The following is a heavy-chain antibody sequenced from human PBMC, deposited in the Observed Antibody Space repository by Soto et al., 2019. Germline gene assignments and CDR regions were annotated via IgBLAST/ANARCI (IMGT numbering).Heavy chain of an antibody. CDR3: ARGGSLYWYFDL. CDR2: INAGNGNT. V-gene: IGHV1-3*01. Sequence: QVQLVQSGAEVKKPGASVKVSCKASGYTFTNYAMHWVRQAPGQRLEWMGWINAGNGNTKYSQKFQGRVTITRDTPASTAYMKLSSLRSEDTAVYYCARGGSLYWYFDLWGRGTLVTVSS. D-gene: IGHD1-26*01. J-gene: IGHJ2*01. CDR1: GYTFTNYA.